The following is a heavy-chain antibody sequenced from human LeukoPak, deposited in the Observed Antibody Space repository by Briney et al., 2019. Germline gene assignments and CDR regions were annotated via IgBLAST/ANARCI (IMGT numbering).Heavy chain of an antibody. CDR1: GGSIGGGTYY. D-gene: IGHD5-18*01. J-gene: IGHJ3*02. CDR2: IYTSGST. CDR3: ARDVGYSYGYYAFDI. Sequence: TLSLTCTVSGGSIGGGTYYWSWIRQPAGKGLEWIERIYTSGSTNYNPSLKSRVTISVDTSKNQFSLKLSSVTAADTAVYYCARDVGYSYGYYAFDIWGQGTMVTVSS. V-gene: IGHV4-61*02.